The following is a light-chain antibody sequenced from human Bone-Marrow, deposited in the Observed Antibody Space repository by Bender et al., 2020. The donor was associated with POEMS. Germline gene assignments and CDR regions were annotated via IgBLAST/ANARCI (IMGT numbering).Light chain of an antibody. CDR1: NSNIGSNG. Sequence: QSVLTQPPSASGTPGQRVTISCSGSNSNIGSNGVNWYQQFPGTAPKLLIYSDNQRPSGVPDRFYAFKSGTSASLAISGLQSEDEADYYCAAWDAGLGGGVFGGGTKLTVL. CDR3: AAWDAGLGGGV. V-gene: IGLV1-44*01. CDR2: SDN. J-gene: IGLJ3*02.